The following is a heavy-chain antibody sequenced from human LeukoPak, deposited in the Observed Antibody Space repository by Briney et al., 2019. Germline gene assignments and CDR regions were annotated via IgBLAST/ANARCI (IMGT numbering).Heavy chain of an antibody. D-gene: IGHD5-12*01. Sequence: GGSLRLSCAASGFTFSSYSMNWVRQAPGKGLEWVSSISSSSSYIHYADSVKGRFTISRDNAKNSLYLQMNSLRAEDTAVYYCAYSGYDYYYFDYWGQGTLVAVSS. V-gene: IGHV3-21*01. CDR1: GFTFSSYS. J-gene: IGHJ4*02. CDR2: ISSSSSYI. CDR3: AYSGYDYYYFDY.